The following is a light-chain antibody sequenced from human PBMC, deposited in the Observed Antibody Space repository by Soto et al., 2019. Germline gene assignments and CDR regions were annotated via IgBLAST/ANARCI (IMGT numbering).Light chain of an antibody. J-gene: IGKJ5*01. CDR2: GAS. CDR3: QQYNNSPIT. Sequence: EIVMTQSPATLSVSPGERATLSCRASQSVSSNLAWYQQKPGQAPRLLIYGASTRATGIPARFSGSGSGKEFTLTISILQSEDFAVYYCQQYNNSPITFGQGTRLEIK. V-gene: IGKV3D-15*01. CDR1: QSVSSN.